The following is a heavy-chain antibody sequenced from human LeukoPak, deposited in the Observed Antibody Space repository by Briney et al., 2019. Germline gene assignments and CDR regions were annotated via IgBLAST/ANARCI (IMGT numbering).Heavy chain of an antibody. CDR3: AKGSTWIQPYFEY. CDR2: IYSDNT. V-gene: IGHV3-53*01. Sequence: RGSLRLSCTVSGFTLSSNSMSWVRQAPGKGLEWVSFIYSDNTHYSDSVKGRFTISRDNSKNTLYLQMNSLRAEDTAVYYCAKGSTWIQPYFEYWGQGRLVTVSS. D-gene: IGHD5-18*01. J-gene: IGHJ4*02. CDR1: GFTLSSNS.